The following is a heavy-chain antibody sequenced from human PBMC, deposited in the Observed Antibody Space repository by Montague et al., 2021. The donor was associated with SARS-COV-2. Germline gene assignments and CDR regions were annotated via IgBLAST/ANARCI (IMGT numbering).Heavy chain of an antibody. V-gene: IGHV6-1*01. Sequence: CAISGDSVSSNSVARKWIRQSPSRGPEWLGRTYYRSKWYNDYAVSVKSRITINPDTSKNQFTLQLNSVTSEDTAVYYCARDGALYSSSRYLGYFDYWGQGTLVTVSS. D-gene: IGHD6-13*01. J-gene: IGHJ4*02. CDR2: TYYRSKWYN. CDR3: ARDGALYSSSRYLGYFDY. CDR1: GDSVSSNSVA.